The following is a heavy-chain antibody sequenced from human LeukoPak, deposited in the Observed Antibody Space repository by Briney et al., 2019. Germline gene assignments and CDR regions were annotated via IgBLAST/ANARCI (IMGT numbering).Heavy chain of an antibody. J-gene: IGHJ3*02. V-gene: IGHV4-59*01. Sequence: PSETLSLTCTVSGGSISSYYWSWIRQPPWKGLEWIGHIYYSGSTNYNPSLKSRVTISVDTSKNQFSLKLSSVTAADTAVYYCARAKRRFLAPALADIWGQGTMVTVSS. CDR1: GGSISSYY. D-gene: IGHD3-3*01. CDR2: IYYSGST. CDR3: ARAKRRFLAPALADI.